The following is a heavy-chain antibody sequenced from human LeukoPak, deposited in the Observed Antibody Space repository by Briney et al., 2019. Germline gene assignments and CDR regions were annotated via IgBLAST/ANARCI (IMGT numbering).Heavy chain of an antibody. V-gene: IGHV3-23*01. J-gene: IGHJ4*02. D-gene: IGHD1-1*01. CDR3: AKGLERESRLDS. CDR2: VSDSGDGT. CDR1: GFTFSSYA. Sequence: HPGGSLRLSCAASGFTFSSYAMYWVRQAPGKGLEWVLGVSDSGDGTHYADSVKGRFTISRDNSKNTLYLQMNSLRAEDTALYYCAKGLERESRLDSWGQGTLVTVSS.